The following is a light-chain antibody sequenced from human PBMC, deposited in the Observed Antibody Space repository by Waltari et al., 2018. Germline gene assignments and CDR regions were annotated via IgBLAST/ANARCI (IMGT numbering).Light chain of an antibody. J-gene: IGLJ2*01. CDR2: KDS. CDR3: HSADNSNSYQV. CDR1: ALPNQY. Sequence: SYELTQSPSLSVSPGQTARITSPGDALPNQYAYWYQQKPGQAPVLVMYKDSERPSRIPERFSGSSSGTTVTLTITAVQAEDEADYYCHSADNSNSYQVFGGGTKLTVL. V-gene: IGLV3-25*03.